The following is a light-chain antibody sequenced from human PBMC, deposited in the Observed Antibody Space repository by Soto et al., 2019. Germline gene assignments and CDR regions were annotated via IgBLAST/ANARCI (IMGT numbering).Light chain of an antibody. V-gene: IGKV1-39*01. CDR1: QSITSY. Sequence: DIEMIQSPPSLSASVGDRITITCRASQSITSYLNWFQQKPGKAPNLLIFAASNLQSGFPSRFSGSGSGTDFTLTINSLQPQDSATSYCLQAYRPLLAFGGGTKVEV. J-gene: IGKJ4*01. CDR2: AAS. CDR3: LQAYRPLLA.